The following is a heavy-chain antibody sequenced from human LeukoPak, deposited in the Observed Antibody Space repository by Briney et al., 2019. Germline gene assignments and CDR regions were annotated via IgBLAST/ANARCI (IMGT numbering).Heavy chain of an antibody. CDR2: ISWNSGSI. Sequence: GRSLRLSCAASGFTFDDYAMHWARQAPGKGLEWVSGISWNSGSIGYADSVKGRFTISRDNAKNSLYLQMNSLRAEDTALYYCAKYGDCTNGVCNDYWGQGTLATVSS. J-gene: IGHJ4*02. D-gene: IGHD2-8*01. CDR3: AKYGDCTNGVCNDY. CDR1: GFTFDDYA. V-gene: IGHV3-9*01.